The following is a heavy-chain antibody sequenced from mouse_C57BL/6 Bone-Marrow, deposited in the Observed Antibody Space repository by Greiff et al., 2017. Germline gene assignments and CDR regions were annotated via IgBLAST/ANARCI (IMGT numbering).Heavy chain of an antibody. Sequence: VKVVESGAELARPGASVKLSCKASGYTFTSYGISWVKQRTGQGLEWIGEIYPRSGNTYYNEKFKGKATLTADKSSSTAYMELRSLTSEDSAVYFCARKVITTGVAKGFAYWGQGTLVTVSA. CDR3: ARKVITTGVAKGFAY. CDR2: IYPRSGNT. J-gene: IGHJ3*01. V-gene: IGHV1-81*01. CDR1: GYTFTSYG. D-gene: IGHD1-1*01.